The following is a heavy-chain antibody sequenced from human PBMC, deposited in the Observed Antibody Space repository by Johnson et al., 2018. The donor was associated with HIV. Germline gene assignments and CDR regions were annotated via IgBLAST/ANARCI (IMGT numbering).Heavy chain of an antibody. CDR1: GFIFSGFG. D-gene: IGHD4-23*01. V-gene: IGHV3-30*03. CDR3: AGVWGYGGNSMSPIAVDI. CDR2: ISYDGGNK. J-gene: IGHJ3*02. Sequence: QVQLVESGGGVVQPGKSLRLSCAASGFIFSGFGLHWVRQAPGKGLEWVASISYDGGNKYYADSVRGRITISRANSKNILYLQMNSLRAEDTAVYYCAGVWGYGGNSMSPIAVDIGGQGTMVTVSS.